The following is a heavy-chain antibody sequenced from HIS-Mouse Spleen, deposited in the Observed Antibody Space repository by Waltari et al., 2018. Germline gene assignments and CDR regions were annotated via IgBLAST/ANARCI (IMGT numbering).Heavy chain of an antibody. J-gene: IGHJ4*02. D-gene: IGHD7-27*01. CDR1: GFPFSSYG. V-gene: IGHV3-33*06. CDR2: ICDDGSNK. Sequence: QVQLVESWGGVVQPGRSLRLCCAASGFPFSSYGMHWVRQAPGKGLEWVAVICDDGSNKYYADSGKGRFTISRDNSKNTLYLQMNSLRAEDTAVYYCAKGVTGKYYFDYWGQGTLVTVSS. CDR3: AKGVTGKYYFDY.